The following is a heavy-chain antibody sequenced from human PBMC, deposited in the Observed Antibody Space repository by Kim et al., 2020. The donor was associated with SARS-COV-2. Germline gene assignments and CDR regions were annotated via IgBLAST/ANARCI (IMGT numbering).Heavy chain of an antibody. J-gene: IGHJ4*02. V-gene: IGHV1-8*01. Sequence: QKLPGRVTMSRNTSISTAYMELGSLRSEDTAVYYCARRYYDFWSGYFTDYWGQGTLVTVSS. CDR3: ARRYYDFWSGYFTDY. D-gene: IGHD3-3*01.